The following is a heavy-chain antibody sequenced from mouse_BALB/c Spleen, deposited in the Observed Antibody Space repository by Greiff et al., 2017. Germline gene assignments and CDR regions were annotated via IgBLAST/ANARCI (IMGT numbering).Heavy chain of an antibody. V-gene: IGHV1S137*01. CDR2: ISTYYGDA. CDR1: GYTFTDYA. D-gene: IGHD1-1*02. J-gene: IGHJ4*01. Sequence: QVQLQQSGAELVRPGVSVKISCKGSGYTFTDYAMHWVKQSHAKSLEWIGVISTYYGDASYNQKFKGKATMTVDKSSSTAYMELARLTSEDSAIYYCARYRGNYYAMDYWGQGTSVTVSS. CDR3: ARYRGNYYAMDY.